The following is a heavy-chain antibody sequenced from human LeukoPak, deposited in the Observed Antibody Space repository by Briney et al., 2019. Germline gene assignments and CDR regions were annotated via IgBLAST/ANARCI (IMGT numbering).Heavy chain of an antibody. CDR2: IRFDGSSK. Sequence: GGSLRLSCAASGFTFSSYGMHWVRQAPGKGLEWVAFIRFDGSSKYYADSAKDRFTISRDNSKNTLYLQMNSLRADDTAVYYCAKDPGLVGSSTWFQHWGQGTLVTVSS. CDR3: AKDPGLVGSSTWFQH. V-gene: IGHV3-30*02. D-gene: IGHD1-26*01. CDR1: GFTFSSYG. J-gene: IGHJ1*01.